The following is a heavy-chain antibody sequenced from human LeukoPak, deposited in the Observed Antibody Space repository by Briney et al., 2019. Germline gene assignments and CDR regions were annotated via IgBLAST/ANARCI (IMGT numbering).Heavy chain of an antibody. V-gene: IGHV3-30-3*02. CDR2: ISYDGSNK. Sequence: GGSLRLSCAASGFTFSSYAMHWVRQAPGKGLEWVAVISYDGSNKYYADSVKGRFTISRDNSKNTLYLQMNSLRAEDTAVYYCAKRWHQLLFGPLDYWGQGTLVTVSS. CDR1: GFTFSSYA. D-gene: IGHD2-2*01. CDR3: AKRWHQLLFGPLDY. J-gene: IGHJ4*02.